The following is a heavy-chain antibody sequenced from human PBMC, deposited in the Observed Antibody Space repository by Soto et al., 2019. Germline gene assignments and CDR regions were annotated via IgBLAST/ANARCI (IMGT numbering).Heavy chain of an antibody. V-gene: IGHV4-59*01. CDR1: SASLDSDN. CDR3: ARMGGLGEISPFFDH. Sequence: QVHLQESGRGLVKPSETLSLTCADSSASLDSDNWSWIRQPPGKGLEWIGYIYPNGRTNYNHSLRGRVAISIAKSKNQASPRLDSVFAADAAVYFCARMGGLGEISPFFDHRGHGALVTVSS. D-gene: IGHD3-16*02. J-gene: IGHJ4*01. CDR2: IYPNGRT.